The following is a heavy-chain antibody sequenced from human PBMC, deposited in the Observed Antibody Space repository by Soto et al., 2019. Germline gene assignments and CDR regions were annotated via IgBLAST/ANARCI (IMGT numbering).Heavy chain of an antibody. CDR2: IWYDGSNK. CDR1: GFTFSSYG. V-gene: IGHV3-33*01. Sequence: GGSLRLSCAASGFTFSSYGMHWVRQAPGKGLEWVAVIWYDGSNKYYADSVKGRFTISRDNSKNTLYLQMNSLRAEDTAVYYCARDLTEGGPWFLNYYYYYGMDVWGQGTTVTVYS. CDR3: ARDLTEGGPWFLNYYYYYGMDV. D-gene: IGHD3-10*01. J-gene: IGHJ6*02.